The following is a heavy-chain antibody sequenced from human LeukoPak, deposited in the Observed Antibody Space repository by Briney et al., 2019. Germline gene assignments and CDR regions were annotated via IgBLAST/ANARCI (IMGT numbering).Heavy chain of an antibody. J-gene: IGHJ5*02. CDR1: GGSISSGSYC. V-gene: IGHV4-61*02. Sequence: SETLSLTCTVSGGSISSGSYCWSWIRQPAGKGLEWIGRIYTSGSTNYNPSLKSRVTISVDTSKNQFSLKLSSVTAADTAVYYCARDSLGYCSSTSCYPPWFDPWGQGTLVTVSS. CDR3: ARDSLGYCSSTSCYPPWFDP. D-gene: IGHD2-2*01. CDR2: IYTSGST.